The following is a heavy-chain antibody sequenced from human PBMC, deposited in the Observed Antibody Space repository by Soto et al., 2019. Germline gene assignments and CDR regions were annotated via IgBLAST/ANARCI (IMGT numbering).Heavy chain of an antibody. CDR2: INSDGSST. Sequence: EVQLVESGGGLVQPGGSLRLSCAASGFTFSSYWMHWVRQAPGKGLVWVSRINSDGSSTSYAGSVKGRFTISRDNAKNTLYLQMNSLRAEDTAVYYCARGISREGDYYYGMDVWGQGTTVTVSS. CDR3: ARGISREGDYYYGMDV. CDR1: GFTFSSYW. V-gene: IGHV3-74*01. J-gene: IGHJ6*02.